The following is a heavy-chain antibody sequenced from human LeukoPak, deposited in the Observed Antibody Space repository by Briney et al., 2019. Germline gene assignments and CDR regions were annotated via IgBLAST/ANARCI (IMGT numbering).Heavy chain of an antibody. V-gene: IGHV3-43D*03. J-gene: IGHJ5*02. CDR2: ISWNGGNT. D-gene: IGHD2-15*01. CDR3: AKDGVVAALGDNWFDP. Sequence: GGSLRLSCAASGFTFDDYAMHWVRQAPGKGLEWVSLISWNGGNTYYADSVKGRFTISRDNSKNSLYLQMNSLRPEDTALYYCAKDGVVAALGDNWFDPWGQGTLVTVSP. CDR1: GFTFDDYA.